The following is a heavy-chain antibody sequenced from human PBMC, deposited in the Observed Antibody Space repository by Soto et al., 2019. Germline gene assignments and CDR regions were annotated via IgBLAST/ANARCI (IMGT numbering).Heavy chain of an antibody. CDR1: GFTFSSYG. V-gene: IGHV3-33*08. Sequence: SLRLSCAASGFTFSSYGMHWVRQAPGKGLEWVAVIWYDGSNKYYADSVKGRFTISRDNSKNTLYLQMNSLRAEDTAVYYCAGRKADSNLRIEYYYYGMDVWGQGTTVTVSS. CDR3: AGRKADSNLRIEYYYYGMDV. CDR2: IWYDGSNK. D-gene: IGHD4-4*01. J-gene: IGHJ6*02.